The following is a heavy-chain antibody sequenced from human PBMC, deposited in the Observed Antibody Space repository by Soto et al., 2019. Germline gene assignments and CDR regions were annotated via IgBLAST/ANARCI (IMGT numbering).Heavy chain of an antibody. V-gene: IGHV3-30-3*01. CDR2: ISYDGSNK. CDR1: GFTFSSYA. Sequence: QVQLVESGGGVVQPGRSLRLSCAASGFTFSSYAMHWVRQAPGKGLEWVAVISYDGSNKYYADSVKGRFTISRDNSKNTLYLQMNSLRAEDTAVYYCARDGAVVGHNWFDPWGQGTLVTVSS. CDR3: ARDGAVVGHNWFDP. J-gene: IGHJ5*02. D-gene: IGHD6-19*01.